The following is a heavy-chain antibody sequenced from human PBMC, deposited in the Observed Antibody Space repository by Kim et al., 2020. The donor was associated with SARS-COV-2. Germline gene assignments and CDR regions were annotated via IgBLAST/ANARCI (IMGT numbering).Heavy chain of an antibody. Sequence: GGSLRLSCAASGFPFSSYEMNWVRQAPGKGLEWVSYISSSGYTIYYADSVKGRFTLSRDNAKNSLYLKMNSLRAEDTALYYCARGSTPGIYWGQGTLVTVSS. J-gene: IGHJ4*02. V-gene: IGHV3-48*03. CDR2: ISSSGYTI. CDR1: GFPFSSYE. CDR3: ARGSTPGIY.